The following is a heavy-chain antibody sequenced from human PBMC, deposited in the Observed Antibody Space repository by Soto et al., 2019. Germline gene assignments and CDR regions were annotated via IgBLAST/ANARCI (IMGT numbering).Heavy chain of an antibody. D-gene: IGHD3-3*01. CDR1: GFTFKSFG. CDR3: ARDYFDVWVGSLPHHFSNYYGMDV. V-gene: IGHV1-18*01. Sequence: QVQLVQSGGEVKKPGASVKVSCETSGFTFKSFGFTWVRQAPGQGLEWMGWISANNGNTVYEQKFQGRVTMTTDTSTMTAYMELRSLKSDDTAMYYCARDYFDVWVGSLPHHFSNYYGMDVWGQGTAVTVSS. J-gene: IGHJ6*02. CDR2: ISANNGNT.